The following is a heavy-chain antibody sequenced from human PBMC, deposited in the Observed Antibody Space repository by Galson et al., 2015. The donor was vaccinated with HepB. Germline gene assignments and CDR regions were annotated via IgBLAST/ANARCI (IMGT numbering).Heavy chain of an antibody. CDR1: GFTFSNYS. D-gene: IGHD2/OR15-2a*01. J-gene: IGHJ3*02. V-gene: IGHV3-48*02. CDR3: AREVSGTFHAFDI. Sequence: SLRLSCEASGFTFSNYSMNWVRQAPGKGLEWVSYVDIIDITTQYAEYVKGRFTISRDKDKNSLFMKMNSLRDEDTAVYYCAREVSGTFHAFDILGQGTIVTVSS. CDR2: VDIIDITT.